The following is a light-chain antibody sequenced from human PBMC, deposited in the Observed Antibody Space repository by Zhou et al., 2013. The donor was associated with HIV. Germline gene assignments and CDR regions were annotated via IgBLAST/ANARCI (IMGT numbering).Light chain of an antibody. CDR2: LGS. J-gene: IGKJ4*01. CDR1: QSLLHNNAHNY. Sequence: DIVLTQSPLSLPVTPGEPASISCRSSQSLLHNNAHNYLDWYVQKPGQSPQVLIYLGSKRAAGVPDRISGSGSGTDFTLKITRVEAEDVGIYYCVQALQTPLTFGGGTKVEIK. V-gene: IGKV2-28*01. CDR3: VQALQTPLT.